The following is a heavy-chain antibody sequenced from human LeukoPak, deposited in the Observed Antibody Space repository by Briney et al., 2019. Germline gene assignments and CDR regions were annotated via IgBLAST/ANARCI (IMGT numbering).Heavy chain of an antibody. J-gene: IGHJ4*02. CDR2: ISYDGSNK. CDR1: GFTFSSYA. V-gene: IGHV3-30-3*01. Sequence: GGSLRLSCAASGFTFSSYAMHWVRQAPGKGLEWVAVISYDGSNKYYADSVKGRFTISRDNSKNTLYLQMNSLRAEDTAVYYCAREGPYDILTGYRQTHEIGVKFDYWGQGTLVTVSS. D-gene: IGHD3-9*01. CDR3: AREGPYDILTGYRQTHEIGVKFDY.